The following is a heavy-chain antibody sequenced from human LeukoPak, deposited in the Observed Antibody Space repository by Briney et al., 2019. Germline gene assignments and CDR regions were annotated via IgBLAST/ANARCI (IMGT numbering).Heavy chain of an antibody. J-gene: IGHJ3*02. Sequence: PGGSPRLSCAASGFTFSDYDMHWVRQAPGKGLEWVSVICCSGGSTYYADSVKGRFIISRDNSKNTLYLQMNSLRAEETVVYCCARGDYDDSSCNFNDAFFSWGQGIIVTV. V-gene: IGHV3-23*01. CDR3: ARGDYDDSSCNFNDAFFS. D-gene: IGHD3-22*01. CDR1: GFTFSDYD. CDR2: ICCSGGST.